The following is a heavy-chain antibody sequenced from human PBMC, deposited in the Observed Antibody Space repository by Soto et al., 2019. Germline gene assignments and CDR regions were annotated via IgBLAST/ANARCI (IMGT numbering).Heavy chain of an antibody. V-gene: IGHV4-59*01. J-gene: IGHJ5*02. CDR1: GGSLGGSY. CDR2: IANTGTT. Sequence: QMQLRESGPGLVTPSETLSLTCSVSGGSLGGSYWTWIRRPPGKGLEWIGYIANTGTTNYNPSLKTRLTMSLDTSKNQFSLKLNSVTAADTAVYYCAIEDYGPFHNSFDPGSHGTLGTVSS. D-gene: IGHD4-17*01. CDR3: AIEDYGPFHNSFDP.